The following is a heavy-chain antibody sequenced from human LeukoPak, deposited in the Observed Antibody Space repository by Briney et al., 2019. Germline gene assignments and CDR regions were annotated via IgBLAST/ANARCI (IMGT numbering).Heavy chain of an antibody. CDR1: GFIVSSNY. D-gene: IGHD2-21*02. J-gene: IGHJ4*01. CDR2: IYSGGST. V-gene: IGHV3-53*01. CDR3: ARENPATARLFDY. Sequence: GGSLRLSCAASGFIVSSNYMSWVRQAPGKGLQWVSVIYSGGSTYYADSVKGRFTISTDNSKNTLYLQMNSLGAEDTAVYYCARENPATARLFDYWGQGTLVTVSS.